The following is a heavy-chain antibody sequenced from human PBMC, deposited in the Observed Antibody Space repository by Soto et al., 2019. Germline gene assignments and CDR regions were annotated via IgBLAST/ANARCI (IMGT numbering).Heavy chain of an antibody. CDR1: GGSNRSGGYY. Sequence: SETLSLTCTVSGGSNRSGGYYWSWIRQNPRRGLEWIGNIYYSGNTYYNPSLKSRLTISVDTSKNQFSLNLSSVTAADTAVYYYATDRLMATAGTARHYFGLDVWGQGTTVTVSS. V-gene: IGHV4-31*03. D-gene: IGHD5-18*01. J-gene: IGHJ6*02. CDR2: IYYSGNT. CDR3: ATDRLMATAGTARHYFGLDV.